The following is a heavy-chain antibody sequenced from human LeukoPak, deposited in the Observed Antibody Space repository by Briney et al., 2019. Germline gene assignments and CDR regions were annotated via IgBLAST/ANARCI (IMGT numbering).Heavy chain of an antibody. CDR2: ISGSGGST. V-gene: IGHV3-23*01. J-gene: IGHJ6*02. CDR1: GFTFSSYA. D-gene: IGHD1-1*01. Sequence: GGSLRLSCAASGFTFSSYAMSWVRQAPGKGLEWVSAISGSGGSTYYADSVKGRFTISRDNSKNTLYLQMNSLRAKDTAVYYCAKGWNDLPGMDVWGQGTTVTVSS. CDR3: AKGWNDLPGMDV.